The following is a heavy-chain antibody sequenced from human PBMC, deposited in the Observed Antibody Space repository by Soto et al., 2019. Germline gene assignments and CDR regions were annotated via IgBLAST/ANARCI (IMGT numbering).Heavy chain of an antibody. CDR2: ISSSGSTI. D-gene: IGHD3-3*01. CDR3: ARFYPYDFLSGYSTYYYYCMDV. V-gene: IGHV3-11*01. CDR1: GFTFSDYY. J-gene: IGHJ6*01. Sequence: QVQLVESGGGLVKPGGSLRLSCAASGFTFSDYYMSWIRQAPGKGLEWVSYISSSGSTIYYADSVKGRFTISRDNAKNSLYLQMNSLRAEATAVYYCARFYPYDFLSGYSTYYYYCMDVWGQGTTVTVSS.